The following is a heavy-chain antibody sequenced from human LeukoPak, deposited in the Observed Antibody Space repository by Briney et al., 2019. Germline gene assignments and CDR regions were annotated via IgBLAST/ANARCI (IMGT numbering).Heavy chain of an antibody. J-gene: IGHJ5*02. CDR2: ISSSSSYI. Sequence: GGSLRLSCAASGFTFSSYSMNWVRQAPGKGLEWVSSISSSSSYIYYADSVKGRLTISRDNAKNSLYLQMNSLRAEDTAVYYCAREAEQQLVRSWFDPWGQGTLVTVSS. V-gene: IGHV3-21*01. D-gene: IGHD6-13*01. CDR3: AREAEQQLVRSWFDP. CDR1: GFTFSSYS.